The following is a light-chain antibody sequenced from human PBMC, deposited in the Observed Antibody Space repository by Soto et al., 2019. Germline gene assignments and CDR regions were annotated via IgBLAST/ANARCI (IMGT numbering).Light chain of an antibody. CDR3: QQRNIWPPVT. CDR1: QSVDSD. J-gene: IGKJ5*01. Sequence: EIVLTQSPGTLSLSPGERAAFSCRASQSVDSDYLAWYQQKPGQAPRLLIYGAFNRATGIPARFSGSGSGTDFTLTISSLEPEDFAVYYCQQRNIWPPVTFGQGTRLEIK. CDR2: GAF. V-gene: IGKV3-11*01.